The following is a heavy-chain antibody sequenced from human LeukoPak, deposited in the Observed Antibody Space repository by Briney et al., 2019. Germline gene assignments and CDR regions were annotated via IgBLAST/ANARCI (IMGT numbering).Heavy chain of an antibody. J-gene: IGHJ6*02. V-gene: IGHV1-58*02. CDR1: GFTFTSSA. Sequence: GASVKVSCKASGFTFTSSAMQWVRQARGQRLEWIGWIVVGSGNTNYAQKLQERVTITRDMSTSTAYMELSSLRSEDTAVYYCAAEYMTRNYYYGMDVWGQGTTVTVSS. D-gene: IGHD1-14*01. CDR2: IVVGSGNT. CDR3: AAEYMTRNYYYGMDV.